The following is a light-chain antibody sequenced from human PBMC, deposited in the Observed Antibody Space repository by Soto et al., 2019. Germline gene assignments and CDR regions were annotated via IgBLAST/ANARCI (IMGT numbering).Light chain of an antibody. J-gene: IGLJ2*01. CDR3: CSYAGSSTLVV. V-gene: IGLV2-23*02. Sequence: QSALTQPASVSGSPGQSITISCTGTSSDVGSYNLVSWYQQHPGKAPKLMIYEVSTRPSGVSNRFSGSKSGNTASLTISGLQAEDEADYYCCSYAGSSTLVVFGGGNQLTVL. CDR1: SSDVGSYNL. CDR2: EVS.